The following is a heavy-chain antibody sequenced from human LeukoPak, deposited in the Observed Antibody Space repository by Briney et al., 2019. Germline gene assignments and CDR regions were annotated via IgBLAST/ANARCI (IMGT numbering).Heavy chain of an antibody. D-gene: IGHD2-21*02. V-gene: IGHV4-34*01. CDR2: INHSGST. CDR3: ARSWVTTRAYYFDY. CDR1: GGSFSGYY. J-gene: IGHJ4*02. Sequence: TSETLSPTCAVYGGSFSGYYWSWIRQPPGKGLEWIGEINHSGSTNYNPSLKSRVTISVDTSKNQFSLKLSSVTAADTAVYYCARSWVTTRAYYFDYWGQGTLVTVSS.